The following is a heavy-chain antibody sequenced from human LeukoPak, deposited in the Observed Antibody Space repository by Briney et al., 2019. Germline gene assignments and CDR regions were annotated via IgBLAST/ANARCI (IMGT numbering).Heavy chain of an antibody. J-gene: IGHJ4*02. D-gene: IGHD3-22*01. Sequence: ASVKVSCKASGYTFASYDINWVRQATGQGLEWMGWMNPNSGNTGYAQKFQGRVTMTRNTSISTAYMELSSLRSEDTAVYYCAIGSYYYDSSGTDFDYWGQGTLVTVSS. CDR3: AIGSYYYDSSGTDFDY. CDR1: GYTFASYD. CDR2: MNPNSGNT. V-gene: IGHV1-8*01.